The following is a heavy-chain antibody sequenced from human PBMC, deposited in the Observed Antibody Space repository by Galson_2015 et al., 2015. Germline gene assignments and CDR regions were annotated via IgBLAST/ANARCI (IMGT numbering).Heavy chain of an antibody. J-gene: IGHJ4*02. V-gene: IGHV6-1*01. Sequence: CAISGDSVSSNSVTWNWIRQSPSRGLEWLGRTYYRSRWYNESAESVKSRITINSDTSKNQFSLQLNSVTPEDTAVYYCVRDGSWGFDYWGQGTLVTVSS. CDR1: GDSVSSNSVT. CDR3: VRDGSWGFDY. CDR2: TYYRSRWYN. D-gene: IGHD3-16*01.